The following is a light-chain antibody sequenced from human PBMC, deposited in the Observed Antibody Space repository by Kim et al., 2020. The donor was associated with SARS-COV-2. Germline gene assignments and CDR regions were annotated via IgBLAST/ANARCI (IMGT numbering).Light chain of an antibody. J-gene: IGLJ3*02. Sequence: AQGKTASITCGGFNIGSKSVHWYQQKPGQAPVLVIYYDNDRPSGIPERFSGSNSGNTATLTISRVEAGDEADYYCQVWDSSSDHRVFGGGTQLTVL. V-gene: IGLV3-21*04. CDR3: QVWDSSSDHRV. CDR2: YDN. CDR1: NIGSKS.